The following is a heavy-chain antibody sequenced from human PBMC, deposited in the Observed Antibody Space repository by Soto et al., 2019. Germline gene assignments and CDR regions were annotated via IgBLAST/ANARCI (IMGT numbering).Heavy chain of an antibody. CDR3: ARHPRDDYNYGGSGIFDY. V-gene: IGHV4-39*01. J-gene: IGHJ4*02. D-gene: IGHD4-4*01. Sequence: QLQLQESGPGLVKPSETLSLTCSVSGGSISSRTFWWAWIRPPPGKGLAWIGDMSYRGISYSSPSLKRRVTLSVDTSKNQLSLKLNSVTAADTAVYYCARHPRDDYNYGGSGIFDYWGQGTLVTVSS. CDR1: GGSISSRTFW. CDR2: MSYRGIS.